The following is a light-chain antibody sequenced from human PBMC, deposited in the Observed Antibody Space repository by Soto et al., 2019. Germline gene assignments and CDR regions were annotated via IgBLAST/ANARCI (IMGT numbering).Light chain of an antibody. J-gene: IGLJ1*01. CDR2: EGS. CDR1: SSDVGSYNL. CDR3: CSFVGFGTYV. V-gene: IGLV2-23*01. Sequence: QSVLTQPASVSGSPGQSLTISCSGTSSDVGSYNLVSWYQRHPGKAPKLMIYEGSKRPLGVSHRFSGSRSGNTASLTISGLQAEDEADYYCCSFVGFGTYVFGTGTKVTVL.